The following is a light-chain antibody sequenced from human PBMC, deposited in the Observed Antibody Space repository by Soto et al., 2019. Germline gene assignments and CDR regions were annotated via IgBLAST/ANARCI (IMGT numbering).Light chain of an antibody. Sequence: DVQMTQSPSSLSASVGDRVTITCRASQGSRSNLNWYQQKPGQAPKRLIYGASTLQSGVPSRFGGSGSGTEFTLTITSLQPEDFATYYCLQNDGDKSSFGQGT. V-gene: IGKV1-17*01. CDR2: GAS. CDR3: LQNDGDKSS. J-gene: IGKJ2*01. CDR1: QGSRSN.